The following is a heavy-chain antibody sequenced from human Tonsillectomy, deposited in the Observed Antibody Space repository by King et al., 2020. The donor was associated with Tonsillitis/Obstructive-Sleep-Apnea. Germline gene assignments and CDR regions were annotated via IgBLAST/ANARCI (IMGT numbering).Heavy chain of an antibody. V-gene: IGHV3-23*04. CDR3: AELLTVGAIGY. J-gene: IGHJ4*02. Sequence: VQLVESGGGLVQPGGSLRLSCAASGLTFSNYAMTWVRQAPGKGLEWVSSLTNSGGGTYYADSVKGRFTISRDNSKNTLYLQMNSLRAEDTAVYYCAELLTVGAIGYWGQGTLVTVSS. CDR2: LTNSGGGT. D-gene: IGHD3-22*01. CDR1: GLTFSNYA.